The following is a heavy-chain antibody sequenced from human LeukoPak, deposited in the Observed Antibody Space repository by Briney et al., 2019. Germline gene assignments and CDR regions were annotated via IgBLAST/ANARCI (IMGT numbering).Heavy chain of an antibody. CDR1: GGSISSSSYY. CDR3: ARREAAAGSLRY. CDR2: IYYSGST. Sequence: PSETLSLTCTVSGGSISSSSYYWGWIRQPPGKGLERIGSIYYSGSTYYNPSLKSRATISVDTSKNQFSLKLSSVTAADTAVYYCARREAAAGSLRYWGQGTLVTVSS. J-gene: IGHJ4*02. D-gene: IGHD6-13*01. V-gene: IGHV4-39*07.